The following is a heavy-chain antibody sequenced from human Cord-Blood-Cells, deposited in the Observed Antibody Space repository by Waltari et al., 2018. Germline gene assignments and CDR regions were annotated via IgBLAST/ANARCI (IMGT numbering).Heavy chain of an antibody. CDR3: ASGYCSSTSCPMKDY. Sequence: EVQLVESGGGLVQPGRSLRLSCAASGFTFDEYPLLWFRHALGKGLEWVSSISWNSGSIGYADSGKGRFTISRDNAKNSLYLQMNSLRAEDTALYYCASGYCSSTSCPMKDYWGQGTLVTVSS. CDR2: ISWNSGSI. CDR1: GFTFDEYP. V-gene: IGHV3-9*01. J-gene: IGHJ4*02. D-gene: IGHD2-2*01.